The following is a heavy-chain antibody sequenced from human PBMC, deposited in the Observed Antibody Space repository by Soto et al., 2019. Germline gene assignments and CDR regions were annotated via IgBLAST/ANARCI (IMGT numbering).Heavy chain of an antibody. D-gene: IGHD2-2*01. J-gene: IGHJ6*02. CDR1: VFTFSSYS. V-gene: IGHV3-21*01. Sequence: PGWSLRLSCASSVFTFSSYSMNWVRQAPGKGLEWVSSISSSSSYIYYADSVKGRFTISRDNAKNSLYLQMNSLRAEDTAVYYCARESQLTDGYGMDVWGQGTTVTVSS. CDR3: ARESQLTDGYGMDV. CDR2: ISSSSSYI.